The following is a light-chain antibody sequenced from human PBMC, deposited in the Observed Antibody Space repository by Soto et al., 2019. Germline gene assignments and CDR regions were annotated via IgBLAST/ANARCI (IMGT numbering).Light chain of an antibody. CDR3: QQYANLPLT. CDR1: QDSSNS. V-gene: IGKV1-33*01. Sequence: DLQMTQSPSSLSASVGDRVTLTCQASQDSSNSLNWYQQKPGKAPKLLIYDASNLETGVPSRFTGSGSGTDFTFTITSLQPEDIATYYCQQYANLPLTFGGGTQVEIK. J-gene: IGKJ4*01. CDR2: DAS.